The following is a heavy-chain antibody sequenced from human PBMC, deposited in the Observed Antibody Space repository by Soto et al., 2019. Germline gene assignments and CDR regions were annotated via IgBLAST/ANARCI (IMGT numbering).Heavy chain of an antibody. CDR1: GFTFSSYG. CDR3: AKVRLITTVTTADY. V-gene: IGHV3-30*18. J-gene: IGHJ4*02. D-gene: IGHD4-17*01. CDR2: ISYDGSNK. Sequence: QVQLVESGGGVVQPGRSLRLSCAASGFTFSSYGMHWVRQAPGKGLEWVAVISYDGSNKYYADSVKGRLTISRDNSKNTLYLQMNSLRAEDTAVYYCAKVRLITTVTTADYWGQGTLVTVSS.